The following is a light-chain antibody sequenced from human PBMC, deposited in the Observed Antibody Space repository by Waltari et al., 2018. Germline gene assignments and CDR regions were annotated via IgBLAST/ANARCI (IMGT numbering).Light chain of an antibody. CDR3: QQYDNLRLT. CDR1: QDISRY. Sequence: DIQVTQSRSSLSASVGERVNITCQASQDISRYLNWYQQKAGKAPKLLISDASNLEAGVPSRFSGGGSGTDFTFTISSLQPEDIATYYCQQYDNLRLTFGGGTKVEIK. CDR2: DAS. V-gene: IGKV1-33*01. J-gene: IGKJ4*01.